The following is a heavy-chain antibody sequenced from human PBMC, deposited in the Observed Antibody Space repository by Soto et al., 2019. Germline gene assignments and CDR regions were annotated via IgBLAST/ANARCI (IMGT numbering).Heavy chain of an antibody. CDR3: AKDANYYGSGSPLH. CDR2: ISYDGSNK. J-gene: IGHJ4*02. CDR1: GFTFSSYG. V-gene: IGHV3-30*18. D-gene: IGHD3-10*01. Sequence: PGGSLRLSCAASGFTFSSYGMHWVRQAPGKGLEWVAVISYDGSNKYYADSVKGRFTISRDNSKNTLYLQMNSLRAEDTAVYYCAKDANYYGSGSPLHWGQGTLVTVSS.